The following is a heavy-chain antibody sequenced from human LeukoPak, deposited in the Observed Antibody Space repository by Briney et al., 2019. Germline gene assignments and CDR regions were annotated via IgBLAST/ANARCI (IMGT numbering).Heavy chain of an antibody. CDR3: AIKSPLGAFDI. Sequence: GASVKVSCKASGYTFTSYYMHWVRQAPGQGLEWMGIINPSGGSTSYAQKFQGRVTMTRDTSTSTVYMELSSLRSEDTAVYYCAIKSPLGAFDIWGQGTMVTVSS. V-gene: IGHV1-46*03. CDR2: INPSGGST. D-gene: IGHD7-27*01. CDR1: GYTFTSYY. J-gene: IGHJ3*02.